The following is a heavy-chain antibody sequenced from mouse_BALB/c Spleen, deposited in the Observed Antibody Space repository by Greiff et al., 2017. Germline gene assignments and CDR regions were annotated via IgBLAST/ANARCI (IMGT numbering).Heavy chain of an antibody. CDR2: ISSGSSTI. V-gene: IGHV5-17*02. CDR1: GFTFSSFG. D-gene: IGHD1-1*01. J-gene: IGHJ1*01. Sequence: DVKLQESGGGLVQPGGSRKLSCAASGFTFSSFGMHWVRQAPEKGLEWVAYISSGSSTIYYADTVKGRFTISRDNPKNTLFLQMTSLRSEDTAMYYCARNYYGSSYWYFDVWGAGTTVTVSS. CDR3: ARNYYGSSYWYFDV.